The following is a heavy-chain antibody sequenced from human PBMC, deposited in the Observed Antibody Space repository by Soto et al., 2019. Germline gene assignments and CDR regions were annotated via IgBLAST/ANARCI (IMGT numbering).Heavy chain of an antibody. V-gene: IGHV4-59*01. D-gene: IGHD3-3*01. CDR3: AGEGALATCGVV. CDR1: GDSIRSYY. Sequence: QVQLQESVPGLVKSSETLSLTCTVSGDSIRSYYWTWIRHPPGRGLEWIGHVYYGGSTNYHPSLKSRVTISLDTSKKQFSLRLTSMTAADTAVYYCAGEGALATCGVVWGHVTRVTVSS. J-gene: IGHJ1*01. CDR2: VYYGGST.